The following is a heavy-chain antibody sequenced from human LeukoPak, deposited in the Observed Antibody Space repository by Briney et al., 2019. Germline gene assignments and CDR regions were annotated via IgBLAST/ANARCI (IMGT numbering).Heavy chain of an antibody. CDR1: GGSISSYY. V-gene: IGHV4-59*01. Sequence: SETLSLTCTVSGGSISSYYWSWIRQPPGKGLEWIGYIYYSGSTNYNPSLKSRVTISVDTSKNQSSLKLSSVTAADTAVYYCARDRGDGYNRAYYYYYYYMDVWGKGTTVTVSS. D-gene: IGHD5-24*01. CDR3: ARDRGDGYNRAYYYYYYYMDV. J-gene: IGHJ6*03. CDR2: IYYSGST.